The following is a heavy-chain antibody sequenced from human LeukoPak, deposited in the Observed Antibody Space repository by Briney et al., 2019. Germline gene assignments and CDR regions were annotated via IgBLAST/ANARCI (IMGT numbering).Heavy chain of an antibody. CDR3: AREGRAGTYFDY. Sequence: PGGSLRLSCAASGFTFSSYAMHWVRQAPGKGLEWVAVISYDGSNKYYADSVKGRLTISRDNSKNTLYLQMNSLRAEDTAVYYCAREGRAGTYFDYWGQGTLVTVSS. D-gene: IGHD6-19*01. CDR1: GFTFSSYA. CDR2: ISYDGSNK. V-gene: IGHV3-30*04. J-gene: IGHJ4*02.